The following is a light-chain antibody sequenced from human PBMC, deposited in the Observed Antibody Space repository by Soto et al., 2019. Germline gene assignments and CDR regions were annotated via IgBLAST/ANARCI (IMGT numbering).Light chain of an antibody. J-gene: IGLJ3*02. V-gene: IGLV1-47*01. CDR2: TNN. CDR1: SSNIGSNY. CDR3: AAWDDSLSSWV. Sequence: QSVLTQPPSASGNPGQRITISCSGSSSNIGSNYVYWYQQLPGTAPKLLIYTNNQRPSGVPDRFSGSKSGTSVSLAISGLRSEDEADYYCAAWDDSLSSWVFGGGTKLTVL.